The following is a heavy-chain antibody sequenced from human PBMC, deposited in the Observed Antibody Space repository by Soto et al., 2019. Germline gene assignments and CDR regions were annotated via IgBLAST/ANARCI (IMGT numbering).Heavy chain of an antibody. V-gene: IGHV2-5*02. J-gene: IGHJ6*02. CDR1: GFSLSTSGVG. Sequence: QITLKESGPTLVKPTQTLTLTCTFSGFSLSTSGVGVGWIRQPPGKALEWLALIYWDDDKRYSPSLKSRLTITKDTSKNQVVLTMTNMDPVDTATYYCAHGKSGCSSGDYYYGMDVWGQGTTVTVSS. D-gene: IGHD5-18*01. CDR2: IYWDDDK. CDR3: AHGKSGCSSGDYYYGMDV.